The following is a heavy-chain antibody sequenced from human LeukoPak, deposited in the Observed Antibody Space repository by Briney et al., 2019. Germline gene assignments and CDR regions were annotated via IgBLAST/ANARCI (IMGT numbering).Heavy chain of an antibody. Sequence: GGSLRLSCAASGFTFDDYGMSWVRQAPGKGLEWVSGINWNGGSTGYADSVKGRFTISRDNAKNSLYLQMNSLRAEDTALYYCARSPRWLQFGGWFDPWGQGTLVTVSS. J-gene: IGHJ5*02. CDR2: INWNGGST. D-gene: IGHD5-24*01. CDR3: ARSPRWLQFGGWFDP. CDR1: GFTFDDYG. V-gene: IGHV3-20*04.